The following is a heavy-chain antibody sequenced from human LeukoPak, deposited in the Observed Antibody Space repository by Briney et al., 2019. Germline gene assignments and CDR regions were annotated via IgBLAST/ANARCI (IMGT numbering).Heavy chain of an antibody. CDR2: ISGNCGST. D-gene: IGHD3-10*01. J-gene: IGHJ4*02. V-gene: IGHV3-23*01. CDR1: GFTFSSYA. CDR3: AKEDYYGSGSYFDY. Sequence: GGSLRLSCAASGFTFSSYAMSWVRQAPGKGLEGVSAISGNCGSTYYADSVKGRFNISRDNSKNTLYLQMNSLRAEDTAVYYCAKEDYYGSGSYFDYWGQGTLVTVSS.